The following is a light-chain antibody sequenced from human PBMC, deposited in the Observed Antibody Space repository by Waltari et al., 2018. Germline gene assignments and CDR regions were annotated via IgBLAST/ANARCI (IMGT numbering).Light chain of an antibody. CDR1: RRNIGAYDL. CDR2: AVK. Sequence: QPALTQPASVSGSPGQSLTISCPGTRRNIGAYDLVAWYHQVPGEVPKLIIYAVKYRPSGVSGRFSGSKSGNTASLIISDLQAEDEGDYYCSSYSAFRIVVFGGGTRVTVL. V-gene: IGLV2-23*02. CDR3: SSYSAFRIVV. J-gene: IGLJ2*01.